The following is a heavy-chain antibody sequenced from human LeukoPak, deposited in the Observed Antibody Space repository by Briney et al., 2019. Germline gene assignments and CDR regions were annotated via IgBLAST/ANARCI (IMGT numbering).Heavy chain of an antibody. J-gene: IGHJ6*03. CDR1: GYTFTSYY. CDR2: INPSGGST. V-gene: IGHV1-46*01. CDR3: ARDMSGAVGNYYYYMDV. D-gene: IGHD3-10*01. Sequence: ASVKVSCKASGYTFTSYYMHWVRQAPGQGLEWMGIINPSGGSTSYAQKFQGRVTMTRDTSTSTVYMELSSLGSEDTAVYYCARDMSGAVGNYYYYMDVWGKGTTVTVSS.